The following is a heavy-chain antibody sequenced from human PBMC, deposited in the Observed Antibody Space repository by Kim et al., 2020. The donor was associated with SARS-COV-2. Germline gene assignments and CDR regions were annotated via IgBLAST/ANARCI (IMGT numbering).Heavy chain of an antibody. V-gene: IGHV5-51*01. Sequence: GESLKISCKGSGYSFSNYWIGWVRQMAGKGLEWMGIIDPSDSDARVSPSFRGHITMSVDKSISTAYLQWSRLEASDTAMYYCARRGRLMVYAIDFNFDVWGRGTLVTVSP. CDR1: GYSFSNYW. CDR3: ARRGRLMVYAIDFNFDV. CDR2: IDPSDSDA. J-gene: IGHJ2*01. D-gene: IGHD2-8*01.